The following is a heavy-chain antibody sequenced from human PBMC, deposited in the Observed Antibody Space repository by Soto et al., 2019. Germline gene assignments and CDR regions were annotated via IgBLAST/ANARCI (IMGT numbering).Heavy chain of an antibody. CDR1: GYTFTSYA. CDR2: INAGNGNT. J-gene: IGHJ4*02. Sequence: QVPLVQSGAEVKKPGASVKVSCKASGYTFTSYAMHWVRQAPGQRLEWMGWINAGNGNTKYSQKFQGRVTITRDTSASTAYMELSSLRSEDTAVYYCARVRAAITGTTRPFDYWGQGTLVTVSS. CDR3: ARVRAAITGTTRPFDY. D-gene: IGHD1-7*01. V-gene: IGHV1-3*01.